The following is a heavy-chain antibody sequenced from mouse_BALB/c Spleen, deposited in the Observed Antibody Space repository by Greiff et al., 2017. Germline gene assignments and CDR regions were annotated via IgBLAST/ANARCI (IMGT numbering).Heavy chain of an antibody. V-gene: IGHV5-6-3*01. CDR2: INSNGGST. J-gene: IGHJ2*01. CDR1: GFTFSSYG. Sequence: EVQRVESGGGLVQPGGSLKLSCAASGFTFSSYGMTWVRQTPDKRLELVATINSNGGSTYYPDSVKGRFTISRDNAKNTLYLQMSSLKSEDTAMYYCAREDYGNVFDYWGQGTTLTVSS. D-gene: IGHD2-1*01. CDR3: AREDYGNVFDY.